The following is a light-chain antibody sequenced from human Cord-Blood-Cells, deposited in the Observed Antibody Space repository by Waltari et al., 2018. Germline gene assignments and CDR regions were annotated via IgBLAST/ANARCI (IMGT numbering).Light chain of an antibody. CDR1: SSDVGSYNL. CDR2: EGS. V-gene: IGLV2-23*01. J-gene: IGLJ2*01. Sequence: QSALTQPASVSGSPGQSITISCTGTSSDVGSYNLLSWYQQHPGKAPKLMIYEGSKRPSGVSNRFSGSKSGNTASLTISGLQAEDEADYYCCSYAGSGVVFGGGTKLTVL. CDR3: CSYAGSGVV.